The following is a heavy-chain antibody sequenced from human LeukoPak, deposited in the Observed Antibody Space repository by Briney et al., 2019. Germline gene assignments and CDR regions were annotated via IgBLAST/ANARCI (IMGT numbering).Heavy chain of an antibody. D-gene: IGHD3-22*01. CDR2: TSGSGGST. Sequence: GGSLRLSCAASGLTFSSYAMSWVRQAPGKGLEWVSATSGSGGSTYYADSVKGRFTISRDNSKNTLYLQMNSLRAEDTAVYYCANRNYYDSSGYWYYFDYWGQGTLVTVSS. CDR3: ANRNYYDSSGYWYYFDY. J-gene: IGHJ4*02. CDR1: GLTFSSYA. V-gene: IGHV3-23*01.